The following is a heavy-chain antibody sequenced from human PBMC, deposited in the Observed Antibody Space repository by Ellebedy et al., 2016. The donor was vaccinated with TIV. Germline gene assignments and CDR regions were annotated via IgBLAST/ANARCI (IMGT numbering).Heavy chain of an antibody. CDR1: RYTFTSYD. V-gene: IGHV1-8*01. CDR3: ARFIAARPRAFDI. Sequence: ASVKVSXKASRYTFTSYDINWVRQATGQGLEWMGWMNPNSGNTGYAQKFQGRVTMTRNTSISTAYMELSSLRSEDTAVYYCARFIAARPRAFDIWGQGTMVTVSS. J-gene: IGHJ3*02. D-gene: IGHD6-6*01. CDR2: MNPNSGNT.